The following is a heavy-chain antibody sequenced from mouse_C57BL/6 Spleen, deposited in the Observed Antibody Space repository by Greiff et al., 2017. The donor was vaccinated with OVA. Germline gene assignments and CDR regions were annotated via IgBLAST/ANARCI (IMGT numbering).Heavy chain of an antibody. CDR1: GFTFSDYG. Sequence: EVNVVESGGGLVKPGGSLKLSCAASGFTFSDYGMHWVRQAPEKGLEWVAYISSGSSTIYYADTVKGRFTISRDNAKNTLFLQMTSLRSEDTAMYYCARTYGNWFAYWGQGTLVTVSA. J-gene: IGHJ3*01. CDR2: ISSGSSTI. V-gene: IGHV5-17*01. CDR3: ARTYGNWFAY. D-gene: IGHD2-10*02.